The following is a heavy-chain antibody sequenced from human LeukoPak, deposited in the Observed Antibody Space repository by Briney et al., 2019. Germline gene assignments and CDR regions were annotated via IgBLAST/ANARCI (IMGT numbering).Heavy chain of an antibody. J-gene: IGHJ4*02. D-gene: IGHD6-13*01. CDR2: IYYSGST. CDR3: ARGRGAAAALDY. CDR1: GGSISSSSDY. Sequence: SETLSLTCTVSGGSISSSSDYWGWIRQPPGKGLEWIGSIYYSGSTYYNPSLKSRVTISVDTSKNQFSLKLSSVTAADTAVYYCARGRGAAAALDYWGQGTLVTVSS. V-gene: IGHV4-39*07.